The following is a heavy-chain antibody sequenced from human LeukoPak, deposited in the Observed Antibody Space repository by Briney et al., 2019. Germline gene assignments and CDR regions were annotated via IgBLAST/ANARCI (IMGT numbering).Heavy chain of an antibody. J-gene: IGHJ5*02. CDR3: ARHFRLVVENWFDP. D-gene: IGHD2-21*01. CDR1: GGSIISSNW. Sequence: PSETLSLTCSVSGGSIISSNWWGWIRPPPGKGLEWIGEIFQSGETDYNPSLRSRVIISINKSKNQFSLQLNSVTAADTATYYCARHFRLVVENWFDPWGQGTLVTVSS. CDR2: IFQSGET. V-gene: IGHV4/OR15-8*02.